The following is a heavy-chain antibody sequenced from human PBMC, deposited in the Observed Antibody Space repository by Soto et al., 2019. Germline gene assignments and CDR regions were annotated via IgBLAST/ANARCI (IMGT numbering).Heavy chain of an antibody. CDR1: GFTVSSNY. V-gene: IGHV3-66*01. D-gene: IGHD5-12*01. J-gene: IGHJ6*03. CDR2: IYSGGST. Sequence: GGSLRLSCAASGFTVSSNYMSWVRQAPGKGLEWVSVIYSGGSTYYADSVKGRFTISRDNSKNTLYLQMNSLRAEDTAVYYCARDLWFVATIPPESYYMDVWGKGTTVTVSS. CDR3: ARDLWFVATIPPESYYMDV.